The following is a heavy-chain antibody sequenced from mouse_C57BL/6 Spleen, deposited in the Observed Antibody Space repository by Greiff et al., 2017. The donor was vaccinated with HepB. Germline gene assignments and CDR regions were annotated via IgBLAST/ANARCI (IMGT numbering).Heavy chain of an antibody. D-gene: IGHD1-1*01. CDR3: ARWSYYGSSPDY. V-gene: IGHV1-26*01. CDR2: INPNNGGT. CDR1: GYTFTDYY. Sequence: VQLQQSGPELVKPGASVKISCKASGYTFTDYYMNWVKQSHGKSLEWIGDINPNNGGTSYNQKFKGKATLTVDKSSSTAYMELRSLTSEDSAVYYCARWSYYGSSPDYWGQGTTLTVSS. J-gene: IGHJ2*01.